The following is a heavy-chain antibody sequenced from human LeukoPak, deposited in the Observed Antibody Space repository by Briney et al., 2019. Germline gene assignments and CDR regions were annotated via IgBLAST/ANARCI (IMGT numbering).Heavy chain of an antibody. J-gene: IGHJ6*02. CDR1: GYNFDSYW. CDR2: IYPDDSDS. V-gene: IGHV5-51*01. D-gene: IGHD2-2*01. CDR3: ARRLSSNYYGMDV. Sequence: GESLKISCKGSGYNFDSYWIGWVRQMPGKGLEWMGIIYPDDSDSRYSPSFQGQVTISADKSISTAYLQWSSLKASDTAMYYCARRLSSNYYGMDVWGQGTTVTVSS.